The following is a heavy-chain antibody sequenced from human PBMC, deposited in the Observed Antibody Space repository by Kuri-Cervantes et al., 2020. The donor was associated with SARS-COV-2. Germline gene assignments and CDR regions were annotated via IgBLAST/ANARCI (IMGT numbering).Heavy chain of an antibody. CDR1: GGSISSSSSYF. Sequence: SETLSLTCTVSGGSISSSSSYFWGWIRQPPGSGLEFIGNIYYTGSTYYNPSLQSRVTISVDTSKKQFSLKLRSVTAADTAIYYCARRRGAITGPGGYSDYWGQGALVTVSS. CDR3: ARRRGAITGPGGYSDY. V-gene: IGHV4-39*01. CDR2: IYYTGST. J-gene: IGHJ4*02. D-gene: IGHD1-1*01.